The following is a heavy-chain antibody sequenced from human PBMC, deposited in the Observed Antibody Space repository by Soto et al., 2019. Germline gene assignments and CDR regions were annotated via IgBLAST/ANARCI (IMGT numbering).Heavy chain of an antibody. J-gene: IGHJ4*02. D-gene: IGHD3-3*01. CDR1: GYSFSNFD. Sequence: QVRLVQPGTEVKKPGASVKVSCMVSGYSFSNFDINWVRQATGQGLEWMGWMSPKNGDVGYAQKFQGRVTMTSNNSINTAYMELNNLRPEDTAVYYCLRPWRYWGQGSPVTV. V-gene: IGHV1-8*02. CDR3: LRPWRY. CDR2: MSPKNGDV.